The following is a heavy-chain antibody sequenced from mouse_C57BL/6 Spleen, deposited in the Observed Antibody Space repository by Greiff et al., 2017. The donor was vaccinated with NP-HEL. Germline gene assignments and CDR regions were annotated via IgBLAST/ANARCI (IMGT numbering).Heavy chain of an antibody. D-gene: IGHD3-1*01. CDR3: ARESPGNYFDY. Sequence: EVQVVESGGGLVKPGGSLKLSCAASGFTFSSYAMSWVRQTPEKRLEWVATISDGGSYTYYPDNVKGRFTISRDNAKNNLYLQMGHLKSEDTAMYYCARESPGNYFDYWGQGTTLTVSS. CDR1: GFTFSSYA. V-gene: IGHV5-4*01. CDR2: ISDGGSYT. J-gene: IGHJ2*01.